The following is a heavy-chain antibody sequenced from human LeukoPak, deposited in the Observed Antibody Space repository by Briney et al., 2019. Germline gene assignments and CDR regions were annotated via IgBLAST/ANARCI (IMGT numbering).Heavy chain of an antibody. V-gene: IGHV4-31*03. Sequence: PSETLSLTYTVSGGSIRSGDSYWHWIRQHPGKGLEWIGYIFYSGTTYYNPSLKSRVSISVDTSKNQFSLKLNSVTAADTAVYYCARAEQQLGNDAFDIWGRGTMVTVSS. CDR2: IFYSGTT. D-gene: IGHD6-13*01. J-gene: IGHJ3*02. CDR1: GGSIRSGDSY. CDR3: ARAEQQLGNDAFDI.